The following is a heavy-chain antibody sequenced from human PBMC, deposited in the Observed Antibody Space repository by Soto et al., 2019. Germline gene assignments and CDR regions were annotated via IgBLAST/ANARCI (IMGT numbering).Heavy chain of an antibody. V-gene: IGHV3-30*18. Sequence: QVQLVESGGGVVQPGRSLRLSCAASGFTFSHYAMHWVRQAPGKGLEWVALMSYDGSNEYYADSVKGRFTISRDNSKNTLYLQMNSLRAKDTAVYYCAKDGSHNFDYWGPGTLVTVSS. CDR3: AKDGSHNFDY. J-gene: IGHJ4*02. D-gene: IGHD1-26*01. CDR2: MSYDGSNE. CDR1: GFTFSHYA.